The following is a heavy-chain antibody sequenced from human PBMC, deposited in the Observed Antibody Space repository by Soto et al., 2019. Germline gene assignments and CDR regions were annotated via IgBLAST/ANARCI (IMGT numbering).Heavy chain of an antibody. CDR3: ARYCSGGSCYSGYWFDP. Sequence: QVQLVQSGAEVKKPGSSVKVSCKASGGTFSSYAISWVRQAPGQGLEWMGGIIPIFGTANYAQKFQGRVMITADKATSTAYMELSSLRSEDTAVYYCARYCSGGSCYSGYWFDPWGQGTLVTVSS. J-gene: IGHJ5*02. V-gene: IGHV1-69*06. CDR1: GGTFSSYA. D-gene: IGHD2-15*01. CDR2: IIPIFGTA.